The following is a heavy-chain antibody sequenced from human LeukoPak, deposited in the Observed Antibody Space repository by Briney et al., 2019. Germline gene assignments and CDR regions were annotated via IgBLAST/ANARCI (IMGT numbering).Heavy chain of an antibody. V-gene: IGHV3-48*01. J-gene: IGHJ4*02. CDR2: ISSSSSTI. D-gene: IGHD1-26*01. CDR3: ARSILEWEPGNFDY. CDR1: GFAFDNNA. Sequence: PGGSLRLSCAASGFAFDNNAMNWVRQAPGKGLEWVSYISSSSSTIYYADSVKGRFTISRDNAKNSLYLQMNSLRAEDTAVYYCARSILEWEPGNFDYWGQGTLVTVSS.